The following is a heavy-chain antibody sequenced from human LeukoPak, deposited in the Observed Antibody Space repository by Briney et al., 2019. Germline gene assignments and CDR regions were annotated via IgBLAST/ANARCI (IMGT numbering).Heavy chain of an antibody. Sequence: SVKDSCKASGGTFSSYTISWVRQAPGQGLEWMGRIIPILGIANYAQKFQGRVTITADKSTSTAYMELSSLRSEDTAVYYCARGLTLYSTDIAGQGTMVTVSS. V-gene: IGHV1-69*02. J-gene: IGHJ3*02. CDR1: GGTFSSYT. CDR3: ARGLTLYSTDI. D-gene: IGHD2-21*01. CDR2: IIPILGIA.